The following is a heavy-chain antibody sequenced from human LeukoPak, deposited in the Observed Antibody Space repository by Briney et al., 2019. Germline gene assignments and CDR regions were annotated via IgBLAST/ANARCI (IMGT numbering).Heavy chain of an antibody. Sequence: GRSLRLSCAASGFTFSSYAMHWVRQAPGKGLEWVAVMSQDGRTALYIDSLKGRFIISKDTSTDTVYLQMNSLRVEDTAVYYCARDPKVGSPDYFDYWGQGTLVTVSP. CDR1: GFTFSSYA. CDR2: MSQDGRTA. J-gene: IGHJ4*02. V-gene: IGHV3-30-3*01. CDR3: ARDPKVGSPDYFDY. D-gene: IGHD3-16*01.